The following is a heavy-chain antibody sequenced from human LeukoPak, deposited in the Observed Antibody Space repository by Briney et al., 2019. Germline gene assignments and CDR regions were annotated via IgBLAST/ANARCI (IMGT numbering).Heavy chain of an antibody. Sequence: GGSLRLSCAASGFTFSSYSMNGVRQAPGKGLEWVSSISSSSSYIYYADSVKGRFTISRDNAKNSLYLQMNSLRAEDTAVYYCASRGYSGYYNWFDPWGQGTLVTVSS. CDR1: GFTFSSYS. CDR3: ASRGYSGYYNWFDP. V-gene: IGHV3-21*01. D-gene: IGHD5-12*01. CDR2: ISSSSSYI. J-gene: IGHJ5*02.